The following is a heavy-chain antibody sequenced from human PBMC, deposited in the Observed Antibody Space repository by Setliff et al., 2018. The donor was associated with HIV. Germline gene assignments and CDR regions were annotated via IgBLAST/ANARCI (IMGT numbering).Heavy chain of an antibody. V-gene: IGHV4-31*03. CDR2: IYYSGNT. CDR1: GDSINSGGYY. D-gene: IGHD3-16*01. Sequence: PSETLSLTCTVSGDSINSGGYYWTWIRQHPGRGLEWLGYIYYSGNTSYSPSLKSRLTISLDTSENQFSVQLTSVTAADTAVYFCARGGGIRDAFDIWG. CDR3: ARGGGIRDAFDI. J-gene: IGHJ3*02.